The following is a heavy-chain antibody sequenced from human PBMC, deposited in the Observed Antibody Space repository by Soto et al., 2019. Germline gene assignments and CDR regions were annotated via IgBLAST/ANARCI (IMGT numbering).Heavy chain of an antibody. CDR1: GFTFSSYG. Sequence: QAGGSLRLSCAASGFTFSSYGMHWVRQAPGKGLEWVAVISYDGSNKYYADSVKGRFTISRDNSKNTLYLQMNSLRAEDTAVYYCAEGEDTIAFALDYWGQGTLVTVSS. CDR2: ISYDGSNK. CDR3: AEGEDTIAFALDY. J-gene: IGHJ4*02. V-gene: IGHV3-30*18. D-gene: IGHD3-3*02.